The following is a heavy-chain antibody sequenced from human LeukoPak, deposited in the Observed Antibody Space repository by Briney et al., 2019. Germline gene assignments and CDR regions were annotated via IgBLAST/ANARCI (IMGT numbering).Heavy chain of an antibody. CDR1: GYTFTSYD. D-gene: IGHD1/OR15-1a*01. V-gene: IGHV1-8*01. CDR3: ARQGRTGNWFDP. J-gene: IGHJ5*02. Sequence: ASVKVSCKASGYTFTSYDINWVRQATGQGLEWMGWMNPNSGNTGYAQKFQGRVTMTRNTSISTAYMELSSLRSEDTAVYYCARQGRTGNWFDPWGQGTLVTVSS. CDR2: MNPNSGNT.